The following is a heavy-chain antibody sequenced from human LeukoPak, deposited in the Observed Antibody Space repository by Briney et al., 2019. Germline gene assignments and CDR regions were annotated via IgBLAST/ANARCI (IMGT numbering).Heavy chain of an antibody. CDR1: GGPLSSGRHS. J-gene: IGHJ2*01. CDR3: ARVVTTREGYFDL. Sequence: SETLSLTCAVSGGPLSSGRHSWGWIRQPPGKGLEWIAYIYHTGTTYYNQPYRGQFTMSVDTSKSQFSLNLTSVTAADTAMYFCARVVTTREGYFDLWGRGTLVTVSS. V-gene: IGHV4-30-2*01. D-gene: IGHD3-3*01. CDR2: IYHTGTT.